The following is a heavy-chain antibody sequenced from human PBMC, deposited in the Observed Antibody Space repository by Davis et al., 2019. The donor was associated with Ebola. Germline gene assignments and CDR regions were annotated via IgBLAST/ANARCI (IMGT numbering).Heavy chain of an antibody. CDR1: GGSISSGGYY. CDR3: ARGPNFKYCSSTSCYRFDP. D-gene: IGHD2-2*01. CDR2: IYYSGST. Sequence: MPSETLSLTCTVSGGSISSGGYYWSWIRQHPGKGLAWIGYIYYSGSTYYNPSLKSRVTISVDTSKNQFSLKLSSVTAADTAVYYCARGPNFKYCSSTSCYRFDPWGQGTLVTVSS. V-gene: IGHV4-31*03. J-gene: IGHJ5*02.